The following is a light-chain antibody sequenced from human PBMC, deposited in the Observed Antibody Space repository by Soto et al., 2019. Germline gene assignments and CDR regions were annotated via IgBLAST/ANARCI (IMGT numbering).Light chain of an antibody. CDR3: QHYDHWPIT. Sequence: EIVLTQSPATLSLSPGERSTLSCRASQSVSSNLAWVQQKPGQAPRLLIFRASTRATGIPARFSGSGSGTEFTLTISSLQSEDFAIYYCQHYDHWPITFGQGTRLEIK. V-gene: IGKV3-15*01. J-gene: IGKJ5*01. CDR2: RAS. CDR1: QSVSSN.